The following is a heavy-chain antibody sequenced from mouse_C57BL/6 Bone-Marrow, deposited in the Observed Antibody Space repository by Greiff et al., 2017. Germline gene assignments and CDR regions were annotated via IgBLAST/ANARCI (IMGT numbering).Heavy chain of an antibody. CDR3: ATKVPYGVNAMDY. J-gene: IGHJ4*01. V-gene: IGHV1-74*01. D-gene: IGHD1-1*02. Sequence: QVQLQQSGAELVKPGASVKVSCKASGYTFTSYWMHWVKQRPGQGLEWIGRIYPSDSDTNYNQKFKGKATLTVDTSSSTAYMQLSSLTSEDSAVYYCATKVPYGVNAMDYWGQGTSVTVSS. CDR1: GYTFTSYW. CDR2: IYPSDSDT.